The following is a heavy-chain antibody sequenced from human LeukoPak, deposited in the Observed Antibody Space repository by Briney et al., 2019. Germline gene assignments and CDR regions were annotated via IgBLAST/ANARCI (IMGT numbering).Heavy chain of an antibody. CDR2: IIPIFGTA. J-gene: IGHJ6*02. CDR3: ARGAREYYYDSSGYYIGTNYYYYGMDV. CDR1: GGTFSSYA. Sequence: VASVKVSCKASGGTFSSYAISWVRQAPGQGLEWMGGIIPIFGTANYAQKFQGRVTITADESTSTAYMELSSLRSEDTAVYYCARGAREYYYDSSGYYIGTNYYYYGMDVWGQGTTVTVSS. V-gene: IGHV1-69*13. D-gene: IGHD3-22*01.